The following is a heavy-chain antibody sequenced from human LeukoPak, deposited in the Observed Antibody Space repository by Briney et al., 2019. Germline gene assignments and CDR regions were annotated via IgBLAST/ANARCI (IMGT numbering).Heavy chain of an antibody. D-gene: IGHD5-18*01. CDR2: ISYDGSDK. Sequence: GGSLRLSCSASGFTFSSNDMHWVRQAPGKGLEWVAVISYDGSDKYYTDSVKGRFTISRDNSKNTLDLQMNSLRVEDTAVYYCARGHGYPGVDYWGQGTLVTVSS. V-gene: IGHV3-30-3*01. CDR1: GFTFSSND. J-gene: IGHJ4*02. CDR3: ARGHGYPGVDY.